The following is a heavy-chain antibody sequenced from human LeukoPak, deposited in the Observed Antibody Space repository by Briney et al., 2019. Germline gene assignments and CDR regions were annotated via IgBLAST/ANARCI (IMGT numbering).Heavy chain of an antibody. CDR3: AREGTSGLINKNYYYYGMDV. V-gene: IGHV3-48*03. CDR1: GFTFSSYE. D-gene: IGHD6-25*01. CDR2: ISSSGSTI. Sequence: GGSLRLSCAASGFTFSSYEMNWVRQAPGKGLEWVSYISSSGSTIYYADSVKGRSTISRDNAKNSLYLQMNSLRAEDTAVYYCAREGTSGLINKNYYYYGMDVWGQGTTVTVSS. J-gene: IGHJ6*02.